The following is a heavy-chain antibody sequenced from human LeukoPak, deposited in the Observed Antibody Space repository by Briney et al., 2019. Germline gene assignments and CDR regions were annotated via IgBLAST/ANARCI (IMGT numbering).Heavy chain of an antibody. Sequence: SETLSLTCSVSGGSINNYYWSWFRQPPGKGLEWIAYIYYSGSTNYNPSFKSRVTISVDTSRSQFSLMLSSVIAADTAVYYCARHNARLRGWIGEVDFWGQGALATVSS. CDR3: ARHNARLRGWIGEVDF. J-gene: IGHJ4*02. CDR2: IYYSGST. D-gene: IGHD3-10*01. CDR1: GGSINNYY. V-gene: IGHV4-59*08.